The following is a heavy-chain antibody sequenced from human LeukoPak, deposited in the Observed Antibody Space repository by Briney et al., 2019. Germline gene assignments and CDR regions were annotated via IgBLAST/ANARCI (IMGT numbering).Heavy chain of an antibody. J-gene: IGHJ5*02. Sequence: PGGSLRLSCAASGFTFSSYSMNWVRQAPGKGLEWVSSISSSSSYIYYADSVKGRFTISRDNAKNSLYLQMNSLRAEDTAVYYCARGSSGWYTEFNWFDPWGQGTLVTVSS. CDR2: ISSSSSYI. CDR1: GFTFSSYS. V-gene: IGHV3-21*01. D-gene: IGHD6-19*01. CDR3: ARGSSGWYTEFNWFDP.